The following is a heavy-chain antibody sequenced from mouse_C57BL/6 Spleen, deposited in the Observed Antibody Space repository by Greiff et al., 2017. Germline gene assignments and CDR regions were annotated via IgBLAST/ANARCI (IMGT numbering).Heavy chain of an antibody. CDR3: ARGTGDFDD. V-gene: IGHV1-69*01. CDR2: IDPSDSYT. Sequence: QVQLQQPGAELVMPGASVKLSCKASGYTFTSYWMHWVKQRPGQGLEWIGEIDPSDSYTNYNQKFKGKSTLTVDKSSSTAYMQLSSLTSEDYGVYYCARGTGDFDDWGKGTTLTVSS. J-gene: IGHJ2*01. CDR1: GYTFTSYW.